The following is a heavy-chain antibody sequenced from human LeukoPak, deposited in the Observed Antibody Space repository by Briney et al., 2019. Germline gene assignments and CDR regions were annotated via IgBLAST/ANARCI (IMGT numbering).Heavy chain of an antibody. D-gene: IGHD3-3*01. CDR1: GFTFSNYW. V-gene: IGHV3-7*03. Sequence: GGSLRLSCEASGFTFSNYWMSWVRQTPEKGLEWVANIKRDGSEKYYGDSVKGRFTISRDNARKSLYLQMSSLRAEDTAVYYCARDPITIFGVIDYWGQGTLVTVSS. CDR3: ARDPITIFGVIDY. CDR2: IKRDGSEK. J-gene: IGHJ4*02.